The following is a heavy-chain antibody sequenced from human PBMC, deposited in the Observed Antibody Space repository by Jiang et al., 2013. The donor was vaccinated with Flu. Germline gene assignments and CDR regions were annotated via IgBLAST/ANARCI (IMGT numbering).Heavy chain of an antibody. CDR1: GASISSFY. D-gene: IGHD5-12*01. CDR2: THYSGSA. V-gene: IGHV4-59*01. Sequence: GPGLVKPSETLSLTCTVSGASISSFYWNWIRQPPGKGLEWIGYTHYSGSANYNPSLQSRVSMSVDTSKNQFSLKLSSVTAADTAVYYCAKWGEGGPVNIPAFDYWGRGAPVTVSS. CDR3: AKWGEGGPVNIPAFDY. J-gene: IGHJ4*02.